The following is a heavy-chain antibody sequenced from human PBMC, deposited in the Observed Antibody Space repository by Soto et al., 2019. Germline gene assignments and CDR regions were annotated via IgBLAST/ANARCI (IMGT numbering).Heavy chain of an antibody. V-gene: IGHV1-18*01. J-gene: IGHJ3*02. CDR3: AWVYGYYSPDDFDI. Sequence: ASVKVSCKASGYTFTSYGISWVRQAPGQGLEWMGWISAYNGNTNYAQKLQGRVTMTTDTSTSTAYMELRSLRSDDTAVYYCAWVYGYYSPDDFDIWGQGTMVTVSS. CDR1: GYTFTSYG. D-gene: IGHD3-22*01. CDR2: ISAYNGNT.